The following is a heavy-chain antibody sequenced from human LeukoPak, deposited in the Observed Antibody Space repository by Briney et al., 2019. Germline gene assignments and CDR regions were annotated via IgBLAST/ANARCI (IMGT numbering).Heavy chain of an antibody. V-gene: IGHV3-21*01. CDR2: IIRISRYI. CDR1: GFTFSSYS. D-gene: IGHD2-15*01. J-gene: IGHJ4*02. CDR3: ARVPEEIGYCSGGSCEGPFDY. Sequence: GGSLRLSGAASGFTFSSYSMNGGRRAPGKGREWFSSIIRISRYIYYADSVKGRFTISRDNAKNSLYLQMNSLRAEDTAVYYCARVPEEIGYCSGGSCEGPFDYWGQGTLVTVSS.